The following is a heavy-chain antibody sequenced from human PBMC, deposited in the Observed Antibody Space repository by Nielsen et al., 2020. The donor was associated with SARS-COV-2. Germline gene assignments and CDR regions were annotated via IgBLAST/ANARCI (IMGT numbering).Heavy chain of an antibody. Sequence: ASVKVSCKASGYTFTAYAIHWVRQDPGQRLEWMGWINSDSGNTKYSQKFRGRVTITRDTSASTAYMELSGLSSEDTAVYYCASCYSYGYMSGYFDYWGQGTLVTVSS. CDR2: INSDSGNT. CDR3: ASCYSYGYMSGYFDY. J-gene: IGHJ4*02. V-gene: IGHV1-3*04. CDR1: GYTFTAYA. D-gene: IGHD5-18*01.